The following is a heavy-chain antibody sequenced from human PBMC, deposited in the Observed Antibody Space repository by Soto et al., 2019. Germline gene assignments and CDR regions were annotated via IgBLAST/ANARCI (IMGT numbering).Heavy chain of an antibody. D-gene: IGHD4-17*01. V-gene: IGHV4-61*08. CDR3: ARHSLRSPFDY. Sequence: SETLSLTCTVSGGSISSGGYYWSWIRQHPGKGLEWIGYIYYSGSTNYNPSLKSRVTISVDTSKNQFSLKLSSVTAADTAVYYCARHSLRSPFDYWGQGTLVTVSS. J-gene: IGHJ4*02. CDR1: GGSISSGGYY. CDR2: IYYSGST.